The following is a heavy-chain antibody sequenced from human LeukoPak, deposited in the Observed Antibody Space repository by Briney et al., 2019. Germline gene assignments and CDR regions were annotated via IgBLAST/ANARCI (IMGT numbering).Heavy chain of an antibody. J-gene: IGHJ4*02. D-gene: IGHD3-10*01. Sequence: SETLSLTCTVSGGSISSHYWNWIRQPPGKGLEWLGYIYYSGSTNYNLSLKSRVTISVDTSKNQFSLKLTSVTAADTAVYFCARDGADVYGRAFDYWGQGTLVSVSS. V-gene: IGHV4-59*11. CDR2: IYYSGST. CDR1: GGSISSHY. CDR3: ARDGADVYGRAFDY.